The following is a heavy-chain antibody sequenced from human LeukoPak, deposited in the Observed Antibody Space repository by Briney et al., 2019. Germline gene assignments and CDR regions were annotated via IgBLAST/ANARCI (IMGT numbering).Heavy chain of an antibody. J-gene: IGHJ6*03. V-gene: IGHV1-2*02. CDR1: GYTFTDYY. CDR3: ARSEVRGVTPFHYYYYYMDV. Sequence: ASVKVSCKASGYTFTDYYMHWVRQAPGQGLEWMGWINPNSGGTNYAQKFQGRVTMTRDTSISTAYMELSRLRSDDTAVYYCARSEVRGVTPFHYYYYYMDVWGKGTTVTISS. D-gene: IGHD3-10*01. CDR2: INPNSGGT.